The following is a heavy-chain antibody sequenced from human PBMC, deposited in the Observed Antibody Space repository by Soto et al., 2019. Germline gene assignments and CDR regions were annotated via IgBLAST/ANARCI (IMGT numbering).Heavy chain of an antibody. CDR3: VRDGTKTLRDWFDP. CDR2: IYATGTT. CDR1: GASISGFY. J-gene: IGHJ5*02. Sequence: SETLSLTCTVSGASISGFYWSWIRKSAGKGLEWIGRIYATGTTDYNPSLKSRVMMSVETSKKQFSLKLRSVTAADTAVYYCVRDGTKTLRDWFDPWAQG. V-gene: IGHV4-4*07. D-gene: IGHD1-1*01.